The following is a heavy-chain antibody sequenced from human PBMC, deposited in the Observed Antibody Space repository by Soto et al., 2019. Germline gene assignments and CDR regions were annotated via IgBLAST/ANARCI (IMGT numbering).Heavy chain of an antibody. V-gene: IGHV4-31*03. D-gene: IGHD4-17*01. CDR1: GGSISSGVYY. J-gene: IGHJ6*02. Sequence: QVQLQESGPGLVKPSQTLSLTCTVSGGSISSGVYYWSWIRQFPGKGLEWIRHIYYSGSTYYNPSLRSRITISKDMSKNQFALKLNSVTAAATAVYYCARDLKYDYGDVKHSYYYYAMDVWGQGTTVAVSS. CDR3: ARDLKYDYGDVKHSYYYYAMDV. CDR2: IYYSGST.